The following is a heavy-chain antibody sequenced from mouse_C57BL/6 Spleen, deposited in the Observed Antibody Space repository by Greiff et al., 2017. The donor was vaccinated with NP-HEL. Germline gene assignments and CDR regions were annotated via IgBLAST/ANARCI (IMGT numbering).Heavy chain of an antibody. CDR1: GYTFTSYW. CDR2: IDPSDSYT. V-gene: IGHV1-50*01. Sequence: VQLQQPGAELVKPGASVKLSCKASGYTFTSYWMQWVKQRPGQGLEWIGEIDPSDSYTNYNQKFKGKATLTVDTSSSTAYMQLSSLTSEDSAVYYCAREGLRRFYFDYWGQGTTLTVSS. D-gene: IGHD2-4*01. J-gene: IGHJ2*01. CDR3: AREGLRRFYFDY.